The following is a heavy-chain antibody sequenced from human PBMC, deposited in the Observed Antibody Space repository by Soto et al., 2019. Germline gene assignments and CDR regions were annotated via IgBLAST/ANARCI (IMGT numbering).Heavy chain of an antibody. V-gene: IGHV3-66*01. CDR1: GFTVSSNY. D-gene: IGHD3-10*01. CDR2: IYSGGST. Sequence: GGSLRLSCAASGFTVSSNYMSWVRQAPGKGLEWVSVIYSGGSTYYADSVKGRFTISRDNSKNTLYLQMNSLRAEDTAVYYCAREEMYYYGSGGSDPWGQGTLVTVSS. J-gene: IGHJ5*02. CDR3: AREEMYYYGSGGSDP.